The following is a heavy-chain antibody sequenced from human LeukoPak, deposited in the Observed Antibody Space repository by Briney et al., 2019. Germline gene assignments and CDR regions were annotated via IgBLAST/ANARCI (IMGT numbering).Heavy chain of an antibody. CDR3: ARGPRSFTIFGVATV. J-gene: IGHJ4*02. CDR1: GFTFSSYA. CDR2: ISYDGSNK. D-gene: IGHD3-3*01. Sequence: PGGSLRLSCAASGFTFSSYAMHWVRQAPGKGLEWVAVISYDGSNKYYADSGKGRLTISRDNSKHTLYLQMNSLRAEDTAVYYCARGPRSFTIFGVATVWGQGTLVTVSS. V-gene: IGHV3-30*04.